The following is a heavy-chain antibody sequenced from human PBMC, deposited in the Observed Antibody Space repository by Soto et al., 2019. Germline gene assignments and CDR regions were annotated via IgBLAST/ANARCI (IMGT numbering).Heavy chain of an antibody. V-gene: IGHV3-11*01. CDR3: ARDLGYYDSSGYLDY. Sequence: GGSLRLSCAASGFTFSDYYMSWIRQAPGKGLGWVSYISSSGDIIYYADSMKGRFTISRDNAKNSLYLQMNNLRAEDTAVYYCARDLGYYDSSGYLDYWGQGTLVTVSS. J-gene: IGHJ4*02. D-gene: IGHD3-22*01. CDR2: ISSSGDII. CDR1: GFTFSDYY.